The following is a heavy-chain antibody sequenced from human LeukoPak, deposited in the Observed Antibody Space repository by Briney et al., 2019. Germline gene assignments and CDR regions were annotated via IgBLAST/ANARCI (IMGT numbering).Heavy chain of an antibody. CDR2: ISSSSSYI. Sequence: GGSLRLSCAASGFTFSSYAMSWVRQAPGKGLEWVSSISSSSSYIYYADSVKGRFTISRDNAKNSLYLQMNSLRAEDTAVYYCASLGSGWYSDAFDIWGQGTMVTASS. J-gene: IGHJ3*02. D-gene: IGHD6-19*01. CDR1: GFTFSSYA. V-gene: IGHV3-21*01. CDR3: ASLGSGWYSDAFDI.